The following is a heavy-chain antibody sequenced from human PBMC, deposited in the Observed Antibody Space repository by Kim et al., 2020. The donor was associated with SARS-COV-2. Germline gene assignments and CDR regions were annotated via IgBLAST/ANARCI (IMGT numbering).Heavy chain of an antibody. J-gene: IGHJ4*02. Sequence: GGSLRLSCAASGFTFSSYWMHWVRQVPGEGLVWVSRINSDGSTTSYADSVKGRFTISRDNVKNTLYLQMNSLRADDTAVYYCARRTLSGSYYYFDHWGQGTLVTVSS. V-gene: IGHV3-74*01. D-gene: IGHD1-26*01. CDR3: ARRTLSGSYYYFDH. CDR2: INSDGSTT. CDR1: GFTFSSYW.